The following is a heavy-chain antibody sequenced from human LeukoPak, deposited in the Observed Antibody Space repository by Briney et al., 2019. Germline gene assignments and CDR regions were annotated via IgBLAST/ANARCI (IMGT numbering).Heavy chain of an antibody. D-gene: IGHD2-21*01. CDR1: GFTLSSYW. Sequence: GGSLRLSCAASGFTLSSYWMHWVRQAPGKGLVWVSHISGGGSSTSDAESVRGRFTISRDNAKNTLYLQMHSLRPEDTAVYYCARDYSYAMDVWGQGTTVTVSS. CDR2: ISGGGSST. V-gene: IGHV3-74*01. J-gene: IGHJ6*02. CDR3: ARDYSYAMDV.